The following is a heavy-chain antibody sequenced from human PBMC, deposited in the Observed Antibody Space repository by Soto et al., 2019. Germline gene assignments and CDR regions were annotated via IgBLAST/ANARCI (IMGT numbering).Heavy chain of an antibody. Sequence: GGSLRLSCAASGFTFSDYYMSWIRQAPGKGLEWVSYISSSGSTIYYADSVKGRFTISRDNAKNSLYLQMNSLRAEDTAVYYCARDTGPSYYYYYYMDVWGKGTTVTVSS. V-gene: IGHV3-11*01. CDR3: ARDTGPSYYYYYYMDV. J-gene: IGHJ6*03. CDR1: GFTFSDYY. CDR2: ISSSGSTI.